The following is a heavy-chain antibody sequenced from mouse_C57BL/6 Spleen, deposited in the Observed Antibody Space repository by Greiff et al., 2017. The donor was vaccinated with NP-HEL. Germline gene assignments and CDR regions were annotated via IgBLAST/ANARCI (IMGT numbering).Heavy chain of an antibody. D-gene: IGHD1-1*01. V-gene: IGHV1-52*01. CDR3: ARSPTTVVATSFDY. Sequence: QVQLKQPGAELVRPGSSVKLSCKASGYTFTSYWMHWVKQRPIQGLEWIGNIDPSDSETHYNQKFKDKATLTVDKSSSTAYMQLSSLTSEDSAVYYCARSPTTVVATSFDYWGQGTTLTVSS. CDR1: GYTFTSYW. CDR2: IDPSDSET. J-gene: IGHJ2*01.